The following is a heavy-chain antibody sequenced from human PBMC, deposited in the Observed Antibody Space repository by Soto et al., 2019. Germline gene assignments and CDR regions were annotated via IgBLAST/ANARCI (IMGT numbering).Heavy chain of an antibody. CDR3: ARFGDYYDSSGYYGGFAFDI. Sequence: ASVKVSCKASGYTFTSYGISWVRQAPGQGLERMGWISAYNGNTNYAQKLQGRVTMTTDTTTSTAYMELRSLRSDDTAVYYCARFGDYYDSSGYYGGFAFDIWGQGTMVTVSS. V-gene: IGHV1-18*01. CDR1: GYTFTSYG. D-gene: IGHD3-22*01. J-gene: IGHJ3*02. CDR2: ISAYNGNT.